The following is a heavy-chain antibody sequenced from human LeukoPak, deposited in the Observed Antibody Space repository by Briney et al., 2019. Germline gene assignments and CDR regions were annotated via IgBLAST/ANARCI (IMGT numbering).Heavy chain of an antibody. CDR3: ARDHDGKDC. CDR2: INQDGSQK. D-gene: IGHD1-1*01. Sequence: GGSLRLSCVASGFTFSSEWMSWVRQVPGKGLEWVTNINQDGSQKYYEDSVKGRFTVSRDNAKNSLYLHMNGLRADDTAIYYCARDHDGKDCWGQGTLVTVSS. V-gene: IGHV3-7*01. J-gene: IGHJ4*02. CDR1: GFTFSSEW.